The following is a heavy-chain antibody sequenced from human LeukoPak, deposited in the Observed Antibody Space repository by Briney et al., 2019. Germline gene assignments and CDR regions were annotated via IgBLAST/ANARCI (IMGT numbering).Heavy chain of an antibody. CDR3: ARQDDSGDGEPNWFDP. CDR2: IYYTGRT. Sequence: PSETLSLTCTVSGGSITSSSSYWGWIRQPPGKELEWIRSIYYTGRTFYNPSLRSRVTMSVDPSKSQFSLTLSSVTAADTAVYQCARQDDSGDGEPNWFDPWGQGSLVTVSS. V-gene: IGHV4-39*01. D-gene: IGHD1-1*01. CDR1: GGSITSSSSY. J-gene: IGHJ5*02.